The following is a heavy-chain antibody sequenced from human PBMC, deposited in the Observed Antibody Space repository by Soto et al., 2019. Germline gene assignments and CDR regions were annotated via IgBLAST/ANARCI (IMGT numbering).Heavy chain of an antibody. CDR1: GFTFSSYA. V-gene: IGHV3-30-3*01. J-gene: IGHJ3*02. CDR3: ARVQSVDTAMVTRRGAFDI. Sequence: PGGSLRLSCAASGFTFSSYAMHWVRQAPGKGLEWVAVISYDGSNKYYADSVKGRFTISRDNSKNTLYLQMNSLRAEDTAVYYCARVQSVDTAMVTRRGAFDIWGQGTMVTVSS. D-gene: IGHD5-18*01. CDR2: ISYDGSNK.